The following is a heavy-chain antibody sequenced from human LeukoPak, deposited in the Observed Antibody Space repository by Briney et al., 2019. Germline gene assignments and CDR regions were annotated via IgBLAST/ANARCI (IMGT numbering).Heavy chain of an antibody. CDR2: IYTRGNT. CDR3: ARRAGGV. J-gene: IGHJ6*04. D-gene: IGHD1-26*01. CDR1: GGSINSGTYY. Sequence: SQTLSLTCTVSGGSINSGTYYWSWIRQPAGKGLEWIGRIYTRGNTNYNPSLKSRVTISIDTSKNQFSLKLSSVTAADTAVYYCARRAGGVWGKGTTVTVSS. V-gene: IGHV4-61*02.